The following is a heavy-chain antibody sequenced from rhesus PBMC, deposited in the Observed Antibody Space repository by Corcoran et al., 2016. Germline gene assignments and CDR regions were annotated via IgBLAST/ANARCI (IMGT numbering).Heavy chain of an antibody. Sequence: QVQLQESGPGLVKPSETLPLTCAVSGASIRSDYWSWIRQPPGKGLEWIGRIYGSGGNTDYNPSLTSRVTISMDRSKNQFSLKLSSVTVADTAVYYCARDRPSNDRFDVWGAGLLVTVSP. J-gene: IGHJ5-1*01. CDR3: ARDRPSNDRFDV. V-gene: IGHV4S6*01. CDR1: GASIRSDY. CDR2: IYGSGGNT. D-gene: IGHD4-23*01.